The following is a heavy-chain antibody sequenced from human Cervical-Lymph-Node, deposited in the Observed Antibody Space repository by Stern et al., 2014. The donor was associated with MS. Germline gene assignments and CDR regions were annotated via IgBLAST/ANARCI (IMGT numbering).Heavy chain of an antibody. CDR2: ISYDGGNT. V-gene: IGHV3-30*04. Sequence: QVQLVQSGGGVVQPGRSLRLSCAASGFTFNTYVMYWVRQAPGKGLEWVAVISYDGGNTYYAASVKGRFTVSRDNSRNTLYLQMNSLTTEDTALYYSAKDRSYYDSSHYHDAADLFDYWGQGTLVTVSS. CDR3: AKDRSYYDSSHYHDAADLFDY. J-gene: IGHJ4*02. CDR1: GFTFNTYV. D-gene: IGHD3-22*01.